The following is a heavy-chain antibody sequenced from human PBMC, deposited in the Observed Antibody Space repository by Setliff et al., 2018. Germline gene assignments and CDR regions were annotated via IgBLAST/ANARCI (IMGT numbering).Heavy chain of an antibody. CDR1: GGTFSSYA. Sequence: GASVKVSCKASGGTFSSYAISWVRQAPRQGLEWMGGIIPIFGTANYAQKFQGRVTITTDESTSTAYMELSSLRSEDTAVYYCARLGLDYYDSSGYPTAAFDIWGQGTMVTVSS. V-gene: IGHV1-69*05. D-gene: IGHD3-22*01. CDR3: ARLGLDYYDSSGYPTAAFDI. J-gene: IGHJ3*02. CDR2: IIPIFGTA.